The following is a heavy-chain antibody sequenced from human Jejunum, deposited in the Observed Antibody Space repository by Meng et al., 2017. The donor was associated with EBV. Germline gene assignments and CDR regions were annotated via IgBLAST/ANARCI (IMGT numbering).Heavy chain of an antibody. CDR2: INHSGST. J-gene: IGHJ4*02. CDR3: ARVAFSYTTRSLDS. V-gene: IGHV4-34*02. D-gene: IGHD3-16*02. CDR1: RGSFSGYY. Sequence: QVHVKQWGAGLLKPSETLSLTCAVYRGSFSGYYWSWIRQHPGKGLEWIGEINHSGSTNYNPSLRSRVTISVETSKNQFSLRLNSVTAADTAVYYCARVAFSYTTRSLDSWGQGTLVTVSS.